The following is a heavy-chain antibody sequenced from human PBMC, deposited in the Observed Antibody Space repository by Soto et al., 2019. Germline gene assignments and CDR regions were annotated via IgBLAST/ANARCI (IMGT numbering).Heavy chain of an antibody. J-gene: IGHJ6*02. V-gene: IGHV5-10-1*01. CDR3: ARHLDYYGSGSPLIGFYYYGMDV. CDR2: IDPSDSYT. Sequence: GESLKISCKGSGYSFTSYWISWVRQMPGKGLEWMGRIDPSDSYTNYSPSFQGHVTISADKSISTAYLQWGSLKASDTAMYYCARHLDYYGSGSPLIGFYYYGMDVWGQGTRVTVSS. CDR1: GYSFTSYW. D-gene: IGHD3-10*01.